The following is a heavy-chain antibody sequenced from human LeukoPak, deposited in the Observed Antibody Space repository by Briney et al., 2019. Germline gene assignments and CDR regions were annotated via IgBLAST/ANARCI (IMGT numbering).Heavy chain of an antibody. CDR2: IYPRDSDT. J-gene: IGHJ4*02. CDR3: ATFPSGSSSYYFDY. V-gene: IGHV5-51*01. CDR1: GYTFTRYW. Sequence: EESLKISCKGSGYTFTRYWIGWVRQMPGKGLEWMGIIYPRDSDTRYSPSFQGQVTISADRSISTAYLQWSSLKASDTAMYYCATFPSGSSSYYFDYWGQGTLVTVSS. D-gene: IGHD6-13*01.